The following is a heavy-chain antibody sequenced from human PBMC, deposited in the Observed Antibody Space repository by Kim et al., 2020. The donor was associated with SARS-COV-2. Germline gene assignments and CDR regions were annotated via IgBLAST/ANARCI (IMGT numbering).Heavy chain of an antibody. D-gene: IGHD3-9*01. Sequence: GGSLRLSCAASGFTFSNAWMSWVRQAPGKGLEWVGRIKSKTDGGTTDYAAPVKGRFTISRDDSKNTLYLQMNSLKTEDTAVYYCTTDLYYDILTGYSSGGAFDIWGQGTMVTVSS. CDR3: TTDLYYDILTGYSSGGAFDI. J-gene: IGHJ3*02. V-gene: IGHV3-15*01. CDR2: IKSKTDGGTT. CDR1: GFTFSNAW.